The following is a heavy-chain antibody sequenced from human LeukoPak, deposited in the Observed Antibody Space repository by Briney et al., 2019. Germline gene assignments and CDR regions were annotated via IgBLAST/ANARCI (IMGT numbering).Heavy chain of an antibody. CDR2: ISGSGSTT. J-gene: IGHJ4*02. D-gene: IGHD3-22*01. CDR3: AKKMGWSDSSGYYSGAFDY. Sequence: PGGSLRLSCAASGFSFSTYAMVWVRLAPGRGLEWVSAISGSGSTTYYPDSVKGRFTISRDNPKNTLYLQMNSLRAEDTAVYYCAKKMGWSDSSGYYSGAFDYWGQRTLVTVSS. CDR1: GFSFSTYA. V-gene: IGHV3-23*01.